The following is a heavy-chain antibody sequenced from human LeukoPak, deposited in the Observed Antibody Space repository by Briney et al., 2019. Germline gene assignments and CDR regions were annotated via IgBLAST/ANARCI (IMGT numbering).Heavy chain of an antibody. CDR2: ISSSSSYL. CDR3: ARGEGYDFWSGYYTDY. V-gene: IGHV3-21*01. CDR1: GFTFSSYS. D-gene: IGHD3-3*01. Sequence: GGSLRLSCAASGFTFSSYSMNWVRQAPGKGLEWVSSISSSSSYLYYADSVKGRFTISRDNAKNSLYMQMNSLRAEDTAVYYCARGEGYDFWSGYYTDYWGQGTLVTVSS. J-gene: IGHJ4*02.